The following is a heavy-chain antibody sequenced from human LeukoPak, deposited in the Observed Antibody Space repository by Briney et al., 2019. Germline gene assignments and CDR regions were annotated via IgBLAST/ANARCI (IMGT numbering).Heavy chain of an antibody. J-gene: IGHJ5*02. CDR3: ARHNYRHYQFDT. V-gene: IGHV4-39*01. CDR1: GGSIDSSSYS. CDR2: ISYSGIT. Sequence: SETLSLTCTVSGGSIDSSSYSWGWLRQPRGKGLEWIGTISYSGITYYNPSLQSRAIISVETSKTPFSLNLSSVTAADTAVYYCARHNYRHYQFDTWGQGTLVTVSS. D-gene: IGHD1-1*01.